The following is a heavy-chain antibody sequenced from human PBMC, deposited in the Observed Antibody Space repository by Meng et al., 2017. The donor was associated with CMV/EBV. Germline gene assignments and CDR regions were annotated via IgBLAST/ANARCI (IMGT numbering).Heavy chain of an antibody. J-gene: IGHJ4*02. V-gene: IGHV3-20*04. Sequence: GGSLRLSCAASGFTFDDYGMSWVRQAPGQGLEWVSGINWNGGSTGYADSVKGRFTISRDNAKNSLYLQMNSLRAEDTALYYCARGFRLWRFGGVIASSLDYWGQGTLVTVSS. CDR3: ARGFRLWRFGGVIASSLDY. D-gene: IGHD3-16*01. CDR2: INWNGGST. CDR1: GFTFDDYG.